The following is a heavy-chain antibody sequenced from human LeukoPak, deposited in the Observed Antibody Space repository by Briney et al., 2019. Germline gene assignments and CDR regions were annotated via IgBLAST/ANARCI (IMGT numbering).Heavy chain of an antibody. Sequence: SETLSLTCTVSGGSISSYYWNWIRQPPGKGLEWIGYIYYSGTTNYNPSLKSRVTISVDTSKNQFSLKLSSVTAADTAVYYCARDQLIPPYCSGGSCYIDYWGQGTLVTVSS. D-gene: IGHD2-15*01. CDR3: ARDQLIPPYCSGGSCYIDY. CDR2: IYYSGTT. CDR1: GGSISSYY. J-gene: IGHJ4*02. V-gene: IGHV4-59*01.